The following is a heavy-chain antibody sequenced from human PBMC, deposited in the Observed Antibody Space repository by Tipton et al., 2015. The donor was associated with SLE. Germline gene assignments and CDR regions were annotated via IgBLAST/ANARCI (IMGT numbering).Heavy chain of an antibody. D-gene: IGHD6-13*01. J-gene: IGHJ4*02. V-gene: IGHV4-39*02. Sequence: TLSLTCTVSGGSISSGGYYWSWIRQPPGKGLEWIGEINHSGSTNYNPSLKSRVTISVDTSKNQFSLKLSSVTAADTAVYYCARDSAAAGIPLDYWGQGTLVTVSS. CDR1: GGSISSGGYY. CDR3: ARDSAAAGIPLDY. CDR2: INHSGST.